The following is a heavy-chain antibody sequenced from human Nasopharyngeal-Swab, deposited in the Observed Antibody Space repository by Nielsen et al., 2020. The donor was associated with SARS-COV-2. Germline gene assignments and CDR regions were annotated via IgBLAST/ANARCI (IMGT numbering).Heavy chain of an antibody. CDR3: AKDGLRGGMITFGEVIEYDLDF. Sequence: GRSLRPSCAASGSTFSSHGMHCVRQPPGKGMGWVALISYDGSHKYYADSVKGRFTISRDNSKNTLFLQINSLRAEDTAVYYCAKDGLRGGMITFGEVIEYDLDFWGQGTLVTVSS. D-gene: IGHD3-16*02. CDR2: ISYDGSHK. V-gene: IGHV3-30*18. J-gene: IGHJ4*02. CDR1: GSTFSSHG.